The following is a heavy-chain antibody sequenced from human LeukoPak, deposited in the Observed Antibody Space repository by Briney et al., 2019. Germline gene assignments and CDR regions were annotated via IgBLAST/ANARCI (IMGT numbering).Heavy chain of an antibody. Sequence: QPGGSLRLSCAASGFTFSGYAMNWVRQAPGKGLEWVAVIWYDGSNKYYADSVKGRFTISRDNSKNTLYLQMNSLRAEDTAVYYCARDPQSGGYVRGYFDYWGQGTLVTVSS. CDR1: GFTFSGYA. V-gene: IGHV3-33*08. CDR3: ARDPQSGGYVRGYFDY. J-gene: IGHJ4*02. CDR2: IWYDGSNK. D-gene: IGHD5-12*01.